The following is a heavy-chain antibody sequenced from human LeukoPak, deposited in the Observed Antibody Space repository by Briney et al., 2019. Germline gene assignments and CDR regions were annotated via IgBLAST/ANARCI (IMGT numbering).Heavy chain of an antibody. J-gene: IGHJ4*02. CDR3: ARDGAAAGTRGIDY. Sequence: PGRSLRLSCAASGFTFSSYAMHWVRQAPGKGLEWVAVKSYDGSNKYYADSVKGRFTISRDNSKNTLYLQMNSLRAEDTAVYYCARDGAAAGTRGIDYWGQGTLVTVSS. V-gene: IGHV3-30-3*01. CDR1: GFTFSSYA. CDR2: KSYDGSNK. D-gene: IGHD6-13*01.